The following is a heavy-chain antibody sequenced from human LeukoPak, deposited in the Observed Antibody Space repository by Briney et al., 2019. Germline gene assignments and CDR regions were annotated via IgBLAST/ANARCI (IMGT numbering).Heavy chain of an antibody. Sequence: GGSLRLSCAASGFTFSSYAMSWVRQAPGKGLEWVSAISGSGGSIYYADSVKGRFTISRDNSKSTLYLQMNSLRAEDTAVYYCAKLATYYGSGSYSYYFDYWGQGTLVTVSS. CDR2: ISGSGGSI. J-gene: IGHJ4*02. CDR1: GFTFSSYA. V-gene: IGHV3-23*01. CDR3: AKLATYYGSGSYSYYFDY. D-gene: IGHD3-10*01.